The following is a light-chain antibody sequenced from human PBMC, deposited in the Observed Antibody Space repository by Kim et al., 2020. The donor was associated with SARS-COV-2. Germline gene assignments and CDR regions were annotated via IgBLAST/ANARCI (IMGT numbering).Light chain of an antibody. CDR3: QQYENTLSN. Sequence: ASVGDRVTITCRASQSISTVLAWSQQKPGKAPKLLIYQASSLESGVPSRFSGSGSGTEFTLTINSLQPDDFATYYCQQYENTLSNFGGGTKVDIK. J-gene: IGKJ4*01. V-gene: IGKV1-5*03. CDR1: QSISTV. CDR2: QAS.